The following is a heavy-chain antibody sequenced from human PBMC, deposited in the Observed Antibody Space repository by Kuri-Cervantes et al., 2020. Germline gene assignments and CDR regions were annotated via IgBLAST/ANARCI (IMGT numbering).Heavy chain of an antibody. CDR2: INPNSGGT. CDR1: GYTFTGYY. Sequence: ASVKVSCKASGYTFTGYYMHWVRQAPGQGLEWMGWINPNSGGTNYAQKFQGWVTMTRDTSTSTVYMELSSLRSEDTAVYYCARGRTYDILTGSYDAFDIWGQGTMVTVSS. J-gene: IGHJ3*02. V-gene: IGHV1-2*04. D-gene: IGHD3-9*01. CDR3: ARGRTYDILTGSYDAFDI.